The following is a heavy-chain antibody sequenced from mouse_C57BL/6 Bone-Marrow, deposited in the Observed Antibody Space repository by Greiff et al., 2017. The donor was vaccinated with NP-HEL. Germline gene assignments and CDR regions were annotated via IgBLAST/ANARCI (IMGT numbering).Heavy chain of an antibody. CDR1: GFTFSSYG. J-gene: IGHJ3*01. D-gene: IGHD1-1*01. CDR2: ISSGGSYT. CDR3: ARPGYYSNWFAY. Sequence: DVMLVESGGDLVKPGGSLKLSCAASGFTFSSYGMSWVRQTPDKRLEWVATISSGGSYTYYLDSVKGRFTISRDNAKNTLYLQMSSLKSEDTAMYYCARPGYYSNWFAYWGQGTLVTVSA. V-gene: IGHV5-6*02.